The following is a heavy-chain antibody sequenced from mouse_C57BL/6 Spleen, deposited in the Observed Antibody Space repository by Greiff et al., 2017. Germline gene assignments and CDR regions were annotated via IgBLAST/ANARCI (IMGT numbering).Heavy chain of an antibody. V-gene: IGHV1-42*01. D-gene: IGHD5-1*01. CDR3: ARGGVPPYYFDY. CDR2: INPSTGGT. CDR1: GYTFTDYY. Sequence: EVQVVESRAELVKPGASVKISCKASGYTFTDYYINWVKQRPGQGLEWIGEINPSTGGTTYNQKFKAKATLTVDKSSSTAYMQLKSLTSEDSAVYYCARGGVPPYYFDYWGQGTTLTVSS. J-gene: IGHJ2*01.